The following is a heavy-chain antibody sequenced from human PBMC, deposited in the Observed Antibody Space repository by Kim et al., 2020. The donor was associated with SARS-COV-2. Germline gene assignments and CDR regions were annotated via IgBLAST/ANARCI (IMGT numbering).Heavy chain of an antibody. J-gene: IGHJ4*02. CDR1: GYTFTSYA. D-gene: IGHD3-10*01. V-gene: IGHV1-3*01. CDR2: INAGNGNT. Sequence: ASVKVSCKASGYTFTSYAMHWVRQAPGQRLEWMGWINAGNGNTKYSQKFQGRVTITRDTSASTAYMELSSLRSEDTAVYYCARDLGGSGSYYNVFDYWGQGTLVTVSS. CDR3: ARDLGGSGSYYNVFDY.